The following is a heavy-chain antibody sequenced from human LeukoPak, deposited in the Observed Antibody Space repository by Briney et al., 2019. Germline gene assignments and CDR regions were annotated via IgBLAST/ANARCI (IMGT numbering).Heavy chain of an antibody. CDR3: ARAAYSSGYSLDY. J-gene: IGHJ4*02. V-gene: IGHV4-4*07. D-gene: IGHD3-22*01. CDR1: GGSISSYC. Sequence: SETLSLTCSVSGGSISSYCWSWIRQPAGKGLDWLGRIYTSGSTNYNPSLKSRVTMSVDTSKNQFSLKLSSVTAADTAVYYCARAAYSSGYSLDYWGQGTLVTVSS. CDR2: IYTSGST.